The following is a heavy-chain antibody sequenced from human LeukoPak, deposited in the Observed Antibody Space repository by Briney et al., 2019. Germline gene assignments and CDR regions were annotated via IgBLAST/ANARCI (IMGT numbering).Heavy chain of an antibody. V-gene: IGHV3-23*01. CDR1: GFTISNYG. D-gene: IGHD3-16*02. Sequence: GGSLRLSCAASGFTISNYGMSWVRQAPGKGLEWVSGISAGGSTYYADSVKGRFSISRDNSKNTLYLQMNSLRAEDTAVYYCAKDSITFGGVIVFWGQGTLVTVSS. CDR2: ISAGGST. J-gene: IGHJ4*02. CDR3: AKDSITFGGVIVF.